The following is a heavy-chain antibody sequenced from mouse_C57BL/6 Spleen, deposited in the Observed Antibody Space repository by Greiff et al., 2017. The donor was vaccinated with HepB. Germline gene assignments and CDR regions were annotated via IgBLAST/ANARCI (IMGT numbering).Heavy chain of an antibody. CDR1: GYTFTSYW. J-gene: IGHJ1*03. V-gene: IGHV1-61*01. D-gene: IGHD1-1*01. Sequence: VQLQQSGAELVRPGSSVKLSCKASGYTFTSYWMDWVKQRPGQGLEWIGNIYPSDSETHYNQKFKDKATLTVDKSSSTAYMQLSSLTSEDSAVDDCARLYYGSSYRYFDVGGTGTTVTVSS. CDR3: ARLYYGSSYRYFDV. CDR2: IYPSDSET.